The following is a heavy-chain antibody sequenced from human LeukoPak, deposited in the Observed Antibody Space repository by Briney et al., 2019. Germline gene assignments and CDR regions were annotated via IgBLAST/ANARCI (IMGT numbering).Heavy chain of an antibody. J-gene: IGHJ4*02. CDR1: GFTFSTYW. V-gene: IGHV3-7*01. D-gene: IGHD1-26*01. CDR2: IKGDESTK. CDR3: ARDVGGSLDY. Sequence: GGSLRLSCAASGFTFSTYWMAWVRQAPGKGLEWVANIKGDESTKHQADSVKGRFTISRDNAQNSVYLQMSSLRGEDTAVYYCARDVGGSLDYWGQGTLVTVSS.